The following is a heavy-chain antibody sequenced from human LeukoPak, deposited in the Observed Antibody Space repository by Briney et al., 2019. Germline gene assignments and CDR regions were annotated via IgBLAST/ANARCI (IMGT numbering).Heavy chain of an antibody. J-gene: IGHJ6*02. CDR2: IYYSGST. CDR1: GGSISSYY. CDR3: ARMADYGSGIYETYYYYYGMDV. V-gene: IGHV4-59*08. D-gene: IGHD3-10*01. Sequence: SETLSLTCTVSGGSISSYYWSWIRQPPGKGLEWIGYIYYSGSTNYNPSLKSRVTISVDTSKNQFSLKLSSVTAADTAVYYCARMADYGSGIYETYYYYYGMDVWGQGTTVTVSS.